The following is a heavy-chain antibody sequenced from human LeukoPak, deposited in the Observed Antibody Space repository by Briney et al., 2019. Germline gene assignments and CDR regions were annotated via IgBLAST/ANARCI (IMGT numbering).Heavy chain of an antibody. CDR1: GGSISSHS. D-gene: IGHD4-17*01. V-gene: IGHV4-59*11. Sequence: PSETLSLTCTVSGGSISSHSWSWIRQPPGKGLEWIGYISSIGSTNYNPSLKSRVTITIDTSKKQFSLKMTSVTAADTAVYYCARDPTTVTKGFDVWGQGTMVTVSS. J-gene: IGHJ3*01. CDR3: ARDPTTVTKGFDV. CDR2: ISSIGST.